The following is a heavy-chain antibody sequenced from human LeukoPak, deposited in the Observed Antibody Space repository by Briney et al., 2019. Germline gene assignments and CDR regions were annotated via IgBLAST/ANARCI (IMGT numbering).Heavy chain of an antibody. CDR1: GFTFSDYY. CDR3: ARGKPITMIVVAHQYYFDY. Sequence: GGSLRLSCAASGFTFSDYYMSWIRQAPGKGLEWVSYISSSGSTIYYADSVKGRFTISRDNAKNSLYLQMNSLRAEDTAVYYCARGKPITMIVVAHQYYFDYWGQGTLVTVSS. CDR2: ISSSGSTI. J-gene: IGHJ4*02. V-gene: IGHV3-11*04. D-gene: IGHD3-22*01.